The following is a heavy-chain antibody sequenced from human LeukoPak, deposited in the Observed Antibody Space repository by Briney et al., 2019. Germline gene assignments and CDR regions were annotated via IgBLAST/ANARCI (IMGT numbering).Heavy chain of an antibody. Sequence: SETLSLTCTVSGYSISSGDYYWSWIRQPAGKGLEWIGRISSSGSTNYNPSLKSRVTISVDTSRNQFSLKLSSVTAADTAVYFCARGPYSYDSSGAFDIWGQGTMVTVSS. J-gene: IGHJ3*02. CDR2: ISSSGST. V-gene: IGHV4-61*02. D-gene: IGHD3-22*01. CDR3: ARGPYSYDSSGAFDI. CDR1: GYSISSGDYY.